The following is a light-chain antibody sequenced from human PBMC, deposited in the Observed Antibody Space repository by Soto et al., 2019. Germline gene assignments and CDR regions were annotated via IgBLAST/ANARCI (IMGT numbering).Light chain of an antibody. CDR1: SSDVGGYNY. V-gene: IGLV2-11*01. Sequence: QSVLTQPRSVSGSPGQSVTISCTGTSSDVGGYNYVSWHQQHPGKAPKLMIYDVSKRPSGVPDRFPGSKSGNTASLTISGLQAEDEADYYCCSYAGSYTYVFGTGTKVTVL. J-gene: IGLJ1*01. CDR2: DVS. CDR3: CSYAGSYTYV.